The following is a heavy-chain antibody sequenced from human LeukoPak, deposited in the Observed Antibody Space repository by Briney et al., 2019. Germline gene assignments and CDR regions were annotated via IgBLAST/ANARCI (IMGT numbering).Heavy chain of an antibody. Sequence: SVKVSCKASGFTFTSSAMQWVRQARGQRLEWIGWIVVGSGNTNYAQKFQGRVTMTRDTSTSTVYMELSSLRSEDTAVYYCARDLQMNYYDSSGYYYHDAFDIWGQGTMVTVSS. J-gene: IGHJ3*02. CDR2: IVVGSGNT. CDR1: GFTFTSSA. D-gene: IGHD3-22*01. CDR3: ARDLQMNYYDSSGYYYHDAFDI. V-gene: IGHV1-58*02.